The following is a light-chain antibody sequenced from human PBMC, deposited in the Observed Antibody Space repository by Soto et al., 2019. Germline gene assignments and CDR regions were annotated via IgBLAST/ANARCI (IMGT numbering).Light chain of an antibody. CDR2: GAS. CDR1: QSVSSRN. CDR3: LRYGDSPTEYT. V-gene: IGKV3-20*01. Sequence: EIVLTQSPGTVSLSPGERATLSCRASQSVSSRNLAWYRQKPGQAPSLLIFGASIRATGIPDRFSGSGSGTAFTLTISRLEPEDCAGYYYLRYGDSPTEYTFGQGTKQEI. J-gene: IGKJ2*01.